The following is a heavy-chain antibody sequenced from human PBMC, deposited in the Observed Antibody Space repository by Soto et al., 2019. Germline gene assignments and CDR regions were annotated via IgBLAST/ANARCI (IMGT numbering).Heavy chain of an antibody. CDR2: TSYRCKWYN. CDR3: ARDGTRPAAGDYHYYGMDV. J-gene: IGHJ6*02. V-gene: IGHV6-1*01. Sequence: SQTLSLTCAISGYSVSSNSAAWDWIRQSPSRGREWLGRTSYRCKWYNDYAISVKRRITIXPEPSRNQVSLQLNAVTTEDTSVYYCARDGTRPAAGDYHYYGMDVWGQGTTVPVSS. CDR1: GYSVSSNSAA. D-gene: IGHD6-25*01.